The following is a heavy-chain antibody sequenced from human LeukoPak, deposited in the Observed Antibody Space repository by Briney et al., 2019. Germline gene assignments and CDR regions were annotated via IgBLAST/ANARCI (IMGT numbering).Heavy chain of an antibody. CDR3: ARVLAGSYSNWFDP. J-gene: IGHJ5*02. CDR1: GGSISSSSYY. D-gene: IGHD3-10*01. CDR2: IYYSGST. V-gene: IGHV4-61*01. Sequence: SETLSLTCTVSGGSISSSSYYWSWIRQPPGKGLEWVGYIYYSGSTNYNPSLKSRVTISVDTSKNQFSLKLSSVTAADTAVYYCARVLAGSYSNWFDPWGQGTLVTVSS.